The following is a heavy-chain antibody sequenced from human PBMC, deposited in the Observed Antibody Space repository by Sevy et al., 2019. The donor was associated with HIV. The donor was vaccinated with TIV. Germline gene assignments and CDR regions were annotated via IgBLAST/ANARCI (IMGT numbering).Heavy chain of an antibody. CDR2: FSYDGSFT. CDR1: GFIFSDYT. Sequence: GGSLRLSCAASGFIFSDYTLHWVRQAPGTGLEWVAVFSYDGSFTYYADSVEGRFTISRDNSKNTLFLQMNSLRQEDTAVYYCERSQGSSWHYFDYWGQGTLVTVSS. V-gene: IGHV3-30*04. D-gene: IGHD6-13*01. CDR3: ERSQGSSWHYFDY. J-gene: IGHJ4*02.